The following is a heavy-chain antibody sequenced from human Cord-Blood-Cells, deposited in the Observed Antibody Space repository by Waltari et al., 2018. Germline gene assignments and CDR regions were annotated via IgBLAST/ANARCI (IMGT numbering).Heavy chain of an antibody. Sequence: QVQLVQSGAEVKKPGASVKVSCKVAGSTVPELSMNWVRQAPGKGLEWMGGFDPEDGETIYAQKFQGRVTMTEDTSTDTAYMELSSLRSEDTAVYYCATAYYYGSGSYDYWGQGTLVTVSS. D-gene: IGHD3-10*01. CDR2: FDPEDGET. CDR1: GSTVPELS. J-gene: IGHJ4*02. V-gene: IGHV1-24*01. CDR3: ATAYYYGSGSYDY.